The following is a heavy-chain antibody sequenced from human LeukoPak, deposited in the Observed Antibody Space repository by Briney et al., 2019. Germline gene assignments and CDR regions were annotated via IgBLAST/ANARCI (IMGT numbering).Heavy chain of an antibody. J-gene: IGHJ4*02. D-gene: IGHD3-10*01. CDR1: GGSVSSGSYY. V-gene: IGHV4-61*01. CDR3: ARDGIYYYGSGSHDY. Sequence: PSETLSLTCTVSGGSVSSGSYYWSWIRQPPGKGLEWIGYIYYSGSTNYNPSLESRVTISVDTSKNQFSLKLSSVTAADTAVYYCARDGIYYYGSGSHDYWGQGTLVTVSS. CDR2: IYYSGST.